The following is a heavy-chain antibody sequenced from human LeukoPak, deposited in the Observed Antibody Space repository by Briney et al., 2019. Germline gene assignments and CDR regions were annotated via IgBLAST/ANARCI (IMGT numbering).Heavy chain of an antibody. J-gene: IGHJ4*02. D-gene: IGHD3-16*01. CDR2: IGISSGNT. V-gene: IGHV3-48*04. CDR1: GFTFSDYS. Sequence: GGSLRLSCAASGFTFSDYSMNWVRQAPGKGLEWISYIGISSGNTKYADSVKGRFTISGDNAKNSLYLQMNSLRAEDTAVYYCAGDTPPGGDYYFDYWGQGTLVIVSS. CDR3: AGDTPPGGDYYFDY.